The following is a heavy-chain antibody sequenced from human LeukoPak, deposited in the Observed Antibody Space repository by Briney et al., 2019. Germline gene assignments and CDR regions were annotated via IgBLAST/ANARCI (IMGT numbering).Heavy chain of an antibody. CDR2: IIPIFGTA. CDR1: GGTFSSYT. J-gene: IGHJ6*02. D-gene: IGHD6-6*01. CDR3: ARGRYSSSINSMDV. V-gene: IGHV1-69*13. Sequence: SVKVSCKASGGTFSSYTISWVRQAPGQGLEWMGGIIPIFGTANYAQRFQGRVTITADESTSTAYMELSSLRPEDTAVYYCARGRYSSSINSMDVWGQGTTVTVSS.